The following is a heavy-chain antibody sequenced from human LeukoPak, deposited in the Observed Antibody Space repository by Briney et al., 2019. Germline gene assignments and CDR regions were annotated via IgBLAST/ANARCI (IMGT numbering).Heavy chain of an antibody. CDR3: AREGMATNPSGKYYYYMDV. V-gene: IGHV4-4*07. J-gene: IGHJ6*03. Sequence: SETLSLTCTVSSGSISSYYLSWIRQPAGKGLEWIGRIYTAGSTNYNPSLKSRVTMSVDMSKNQFSLKLSSVTAADTAVYYCAREGMATNPSGKYYYYMDVWGKGTTVTISS. CDR1: SGSISSYY. CDR2: IYTAGST. D-gene: IGHD5-24*01.